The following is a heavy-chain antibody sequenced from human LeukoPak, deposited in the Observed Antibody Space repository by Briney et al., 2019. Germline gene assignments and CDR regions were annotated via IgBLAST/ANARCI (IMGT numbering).Heavy chain of an antibody. Sequence: GGSLRLSCAASGFTFHDYAMHWVRQVPGKGLEWVSGISGSGGSTYYADSVKGRFTISRDNSKNTLYLQMNSLRAEDTAVYYCAKDPYYDSSGDDYWGQGTLVTVSS. V-gene: IGHV3-23*01. J-gene: IGHJ4*02. CDR2: ISGSGGST. CDR1: GFTFHDYA. D-gene: IGHD3-22*01. CDR3: AKDPYYDSSGDDY.